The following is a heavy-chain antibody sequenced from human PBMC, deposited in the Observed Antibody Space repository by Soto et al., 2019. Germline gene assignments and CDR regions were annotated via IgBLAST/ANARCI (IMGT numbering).Heavy chain of an antibody. Sequence: QVQLVQSGAEVKKPGSSVKVSCKASGGIFSKFGISWVRQAPGQGLEWMGGIIPMFGTAHYAQKFQGRVTIIADESTTTVYMEQSSLRSEDTAVYYCARPAAEESEFFDYWGQGTLVTVSS. CDR2: IIPMFGTA. CDR1: GGIFSKFG. V-gene: IGHV1-69*01. J-gene: IGHJ4*02. CDR3: ARPAAEESEFFDY. D-gene: IGHD6-25*01.